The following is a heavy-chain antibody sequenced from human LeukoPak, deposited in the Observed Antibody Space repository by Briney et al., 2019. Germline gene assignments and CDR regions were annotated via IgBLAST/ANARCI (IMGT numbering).Heavy chain of an antibody. D-gene: IGHD6-19*01. CDR1: GYTFTSYA. J-gene: IGHJ4*02. CDR2: INAGNGNT. V-gene: IGHV1-3*01. Sequence: GASVKVSCKASGYTFTSYAMHWVRQAPGQRLEWMGWINAGNGNTKYSQKFQGRVTITRDTSASTAYMELSSLRSEDTAVYYCARGPTKQNIAVAGTGYYWGQGTLVTVSS. CDR3: ARGPTKQNIAVAGTGYY.